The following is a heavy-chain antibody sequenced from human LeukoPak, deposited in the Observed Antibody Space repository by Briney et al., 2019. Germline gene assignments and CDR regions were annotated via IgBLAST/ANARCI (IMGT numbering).Heavy chain of an antibody. Sequence: GRSLRLSCAASGFTFSSYAMHWVRQAPGKGLEWVAVISYDGSNKYYADSVKGRLTISRDNSKNTLYLQMNSLRAEDTAVYYCARALEYSSPGDYWGQGTLVTVSS. J-gene: IGHJ4*02. CDR2: ISYDGSNK. D-gene: IGHD6-6*01. CDR3: ARALEYSSPGDY. V-gene: IGHV3-30*07. CDR1: GFTFSSYA.